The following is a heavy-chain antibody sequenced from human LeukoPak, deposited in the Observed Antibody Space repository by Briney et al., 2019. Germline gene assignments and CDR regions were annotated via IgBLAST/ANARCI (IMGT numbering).Heavy chain of an antibody. J-gene: IGHJ4*02. CDR3: TRLPLDYSVDY. V-gene: IGHV4-39*01. Sequence: SETLSLTCTVSGDSISNTAYWWGWIRQSPGKGLEWIGSVSYFGTTSYSPSPKSRVTMSIDTSKKQFSLQLSSVTAADTAVYYCTRLPLDYSVDYWGQGALVSVSS. CDR1: GDSISNTAYW. D-gene: IGHD4-11*01. CDR2: VSYFGTT.